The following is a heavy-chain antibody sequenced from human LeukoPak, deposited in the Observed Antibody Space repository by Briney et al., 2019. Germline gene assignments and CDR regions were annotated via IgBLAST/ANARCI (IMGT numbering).Heavy chain of an antibody. Sequence: PGGSLRLSCAASGXTSSSYAMSWVRQAPGKGLEWVSAISGSGGSTYYADSVKGRFTISRDNSKNTLYLQMNSLRAEDTAVYYCAKGYCSGGSCWDFDYWGQGTLVTVSS. CDR1: GXTSSSYA. J-gene: IGHJ4*02. D-gene: IGHD2-15*01. V-gene: IGHV3-23*01. CDR2: ISGSGGST. CDR3: AKGYCSGGSCWDFDY.